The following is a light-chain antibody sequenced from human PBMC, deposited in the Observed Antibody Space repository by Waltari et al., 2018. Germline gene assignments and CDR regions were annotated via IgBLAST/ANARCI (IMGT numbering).Light chain of an antibody. CDR3: HSADSSGFNVV. CDR1: ELPNQY. V-gene: IGLV3-25*02. CDR2: EDN. Sequence: SYELTQPPSVSVSPGPTARITCSGDELPNQYAYWYQQKSGQAPLLVIYEDNKSPSGSPERFAGSTSGTIVTLTIKGGQAGDAADDYCHSADSSGFNVVFGGGTKLTVL. J-gene: IGLJ2*01.